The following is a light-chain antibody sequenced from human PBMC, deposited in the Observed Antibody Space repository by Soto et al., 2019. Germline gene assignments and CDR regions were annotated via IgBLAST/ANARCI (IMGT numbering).Light chain of an antibody. J-gene: IGKJ2*01. V-gene: IGKV3-20*01. Sequence: EIVMTQSPATLSVSPGERATLSCRAGQSVSSNLAWYQQKPGQAPRLLIYDASSRAAGIPDRFSASGSGTDFILTVSRLEPEDFAVYYCQVHLPSPPGYTFGQGTKLEIK. CDR3: QVHLPSPPGYT. CDR1: QSVSSN. CDR2: DAS.